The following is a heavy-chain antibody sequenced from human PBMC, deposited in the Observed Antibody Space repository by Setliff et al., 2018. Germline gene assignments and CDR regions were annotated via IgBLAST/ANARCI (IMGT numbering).Heavy chain of an antibody. CDR3: VTAQGAEHFDY. CDR2: MHPNSGNT. D-gene: IGHD3-16*01. V-gene: IGHV1-8*01. CDR1: GKSFTKYD. Sequence: ASVKVSCKTLGKSFTKYDFHWVRQATGQGLEWMGWMHPNSGNTGYAQKFQGRVTMTSNTAINTAYMELMRLTSEDTTVYYCVTAQGAEHFDYWGQGSLVTVSS. J-gene: IGHJ4*02.